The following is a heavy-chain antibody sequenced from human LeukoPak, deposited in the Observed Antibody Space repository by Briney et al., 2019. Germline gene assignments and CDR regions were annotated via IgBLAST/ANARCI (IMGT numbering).Heavy chain of an antibody. V-gene: IGHV3-23*01. J-gene: IGHJ3*01. CDR1: GFTFNKHA. D-gene: IGHD3-16*01. CDR3: ARGGAVGWGTFDV. Sequence: QLGGSLRLSCAASGFTFNKHAMSWVRQTPGKGLELVSTTIDSGASTYYADAVKGRLTIPRDNSKDTLFVQMNTLRAEDTALYFCARGGAVGWGTFDVWGQGTMVTVSS. CDR2: TIDSGAST.